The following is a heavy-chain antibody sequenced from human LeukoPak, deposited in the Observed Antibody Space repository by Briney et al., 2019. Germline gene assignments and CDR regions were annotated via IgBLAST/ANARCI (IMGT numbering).Heavy chain of an antibody. Sequence: SETLSLTCALSGGSMIRYYWSWIRQSPGRGLEWLGYIYYNGSTNYNPSFKSRVSISVDTSKNEFSLKLRSVTAADTALYYCARTFWDYDYFYYDVEVWGKGTTVTVSS. V-gene: IGHV4-59*08. CDR2: IYYNGST. J-gene: IGHJ6*03. CDR1: GGSMIRYY. CDR3: ARTFWDYDYFYYDVEV. D-gene: IGHD3/OR15-3a*01.